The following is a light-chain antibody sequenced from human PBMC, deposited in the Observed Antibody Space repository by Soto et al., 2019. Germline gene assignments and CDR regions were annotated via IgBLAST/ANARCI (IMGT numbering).Light chain of an antibody. CDR1: QNIYTW. CDR3: QQYYTSMYS. CDR2: GAS. V-gene: IGKV1-5*01. J-gene: IGKJ2*03. Sequence: DIQMTQSPSTLSASVGDTVSITCRASQNIYTWLAWYQQKVGKAPKLLIYGASTLESGVPSRISGSGSGTDFTLTISSLQPDDSGSYYCQQYYTSMYSFGRGTNLEI.